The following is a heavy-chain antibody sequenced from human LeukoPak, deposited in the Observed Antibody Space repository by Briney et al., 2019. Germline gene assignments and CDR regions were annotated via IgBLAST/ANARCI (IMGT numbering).Heavy chain of an antibody. CDR2: INQDGSEK. CDR3: ADPPSAF. D-gene: IGHD6-19*01. J-gene: IGHJ4*02. CDR1: GFNFNTKW. V-gene: IGHV3-7*01. Sequence: GGSLRLSCATSGFNFNTKWMTWVRQAPGKGLEWVANINQDGSEKYHGDSVKGRFIISRDNAKRSLFLEMSSLRAEDTAVYYCADPPSAFWGQETLVAVSS.